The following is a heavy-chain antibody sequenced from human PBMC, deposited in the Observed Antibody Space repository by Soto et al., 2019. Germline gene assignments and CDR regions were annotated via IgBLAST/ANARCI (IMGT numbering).Heavy chain of an antibody. CDR2: IYYSGST. V-gene: IGHV4-61*08. Sequence: LSLTCTVSGGSISSGDYYWSWIRQPPGKGLEWIGYIYYSGSTNYNPSLKSRVTISVDTSKNQFSLKLSSVTAADTAVYYCAREYYYDSSGYYYGPFDYWGQGTLVTVSS. CDR1: GGSISSGDYY. CDR3: AREYYYDSSGYYYGPFDY. D-gene: IGHD3-22*01. J-gene: IGHJ4*02.